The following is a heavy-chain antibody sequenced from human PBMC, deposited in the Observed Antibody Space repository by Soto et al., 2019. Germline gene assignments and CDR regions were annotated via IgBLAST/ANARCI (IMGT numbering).Heavy chain of an antibody. D-gene: IGHD3-10*01. Sequence: QVQLVESGGGVVQPGRSLRLSCAASGFTFSSYGMHWARQAPGKGLEWVAVIWYDGSNKYYADSVKGRFTISRDNSKNTLYLQMNSLRAEDTAVYYCARDSLLWFGELDYWGQGTLVTVSS. CDR1: GFTFSSYG. CDR3: ARDSLLWFGELDY. V-gene: IGHV3-33*01. J-gene: IGHJ4*02. CDR2: IWYDGSNK.